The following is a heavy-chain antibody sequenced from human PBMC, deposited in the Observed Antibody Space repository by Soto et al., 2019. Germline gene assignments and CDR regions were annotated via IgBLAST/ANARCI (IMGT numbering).Heavy chain of an antibody. V-gene: IGHV3-23*01. J-gene: IGHJ3*01. CDR1: GFTYNNYG. D-gene: IGHD3-22*01. CDR2: INKRGENT. CDR3: AKDRNYYAGGDYTAGVGFDV. Sequence: EVQLLESGGGWVQPGGSLRLSCAASGFTYNNYGMSWVRQTPGEGLVWVSGINKRGENTYYADSVKGRFTISRDNSKNTLSLQMSSLRAEDTAVYYCAKDRNYYAGGDYTAGVGFDVWGQGTVVTVSS.